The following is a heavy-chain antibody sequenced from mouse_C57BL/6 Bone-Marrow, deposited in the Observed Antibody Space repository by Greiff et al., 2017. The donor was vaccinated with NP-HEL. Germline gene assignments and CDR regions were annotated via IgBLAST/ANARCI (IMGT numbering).Heavy chain of an antibody. CDR1: GFTFSSYA. CDR3: ASSWVLAY. D-gene: IGHD4-1*01. J-gene: IGHJ3*01. Sequence: EVMLVESGGGLVKPGGSLKLSCAASGFTFSSYAMSWVRQTPEKRLEWVATISDGGSYTYYPDNVKGRFTISRDNAKNNLYLQMSHLKSEDTAMYYCASSWVLAYWGQGTLVTVSA. V-gene: IGHV5-4*03. CDR2: ISDGGSYT.